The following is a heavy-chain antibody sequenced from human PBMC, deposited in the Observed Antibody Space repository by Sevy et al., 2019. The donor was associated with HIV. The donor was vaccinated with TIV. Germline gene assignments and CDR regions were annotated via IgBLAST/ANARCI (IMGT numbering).Heavy chain of an antibody. CDR3: ARCRVAAADYYFDY. V-gene: IGHV3-11*06. J-gene: IGHJ4*02. CDR2: ISTRSSYT. Sequence: GGSLRLSCAASGFTFSDYYMTWIRQAPGKELEWVSYISTRSSYTNYADSVKGRFTISRDNAKNSLYLQMISLRAEDAAVYYCARCRVAAADYYFDYWGQGTLVTVSS. CDR1: GFTFSDYY. D-gene: IGHD6-13*01.